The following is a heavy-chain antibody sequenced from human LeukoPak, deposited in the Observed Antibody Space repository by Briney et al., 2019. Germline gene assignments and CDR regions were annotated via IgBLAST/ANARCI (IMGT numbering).Heavy chain of an antibody. V-gene: IGHV4-34*01. Sequence: SETLSLTCAVHGGSFSGYYWNWIRQPPGKGLEWIGEINHSGSTNYNPSLKSRVTISVDTSKNQFSLKLSSVTAADTAVYYCASGSYYYGSGSSYYGMDAWGQGTTVTVSS. CDR1: GGSFSGYY. CDR2: INHSGST. CDR3: ASGSYYYGSGSSYYGMDA. J-gene: IGHJ6*02. D-gene: IGHD3-10*01.